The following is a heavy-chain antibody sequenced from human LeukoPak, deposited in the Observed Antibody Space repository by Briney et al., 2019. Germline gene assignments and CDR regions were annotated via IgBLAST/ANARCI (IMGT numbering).Heavy chain of an antibody. Sequence: SETLSLTCTVSGGSISSYYWSWIRQPPGKGLEWIGYIYYSGSTNYNPSLKSRITISVDTSKNQFSLKLSSVTAADTAVYYCARDIRGVRGYSYGYYFDYWGQGTLVTVSS. CDR3: ARDIRGVRGYSYGYYFDY. CDR2: IYYSGST. V-gene: IGHV4-59*01. CDR1: GGSISSYY. J-gene: IGHJ4*02. D-gene: IGHD5-18*01.